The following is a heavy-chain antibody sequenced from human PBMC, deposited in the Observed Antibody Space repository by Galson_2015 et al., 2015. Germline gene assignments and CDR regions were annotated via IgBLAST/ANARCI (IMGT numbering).Heavy chain of an antibody. J-gene: IGHJ6*02. CDR1: GGTFSSYA. CDR3: ATIPLGYCTNGVCYPIGYYYGMDV. D-gene: IGHD2-8*01. Sequence: SVKVSCKASGGTFSSYAISWVRQAPGQGLEWMGGIIPIFGTANYAQKFQGRVTITADESTSTAYMELSSLRSEDTAVYYCATIPLGYCTNGVCYPIGYYYGMDVWGQGTTVTVSS. V-gene: IGHV1-69*13. CDR2: IIPIFGTA.